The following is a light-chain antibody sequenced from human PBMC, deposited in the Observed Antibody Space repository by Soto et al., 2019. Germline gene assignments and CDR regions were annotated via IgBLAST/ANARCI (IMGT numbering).Light chain of an antibody. Sequence: EVVMTQSPVNLSVSSGERATLSCRASHSIRSNLAWYQQKPGQAPRLLIYDASTRATGIPAKFSGSGSGTEFTLIIGSLQSEDFAVYYCQQYNNWPLTFGGGTKVEIK. J-gene: IGKJ4*01. CDR2: DAS. CDR1: HSIRSN. CDR3: QQYNNWPLT. V-gene: IGKV3-15*01.